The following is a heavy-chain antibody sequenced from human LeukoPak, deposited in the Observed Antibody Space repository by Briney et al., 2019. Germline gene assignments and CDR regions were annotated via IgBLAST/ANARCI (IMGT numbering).Heavy chain of an antibody. V-gene: IGHV3-7*01. Sequence: PGGSLRLSCAVSGFTFSSYWMNWARQAPGKGLEWVASIRQDGGEKSYVDSVKGRFTVSRDNTKNSLYLQINSLRAEDTAVYYCARDGTAAGLYFDLWGQGTLVTVSS. D-gene: IGHD6-13*01. CDR1: GFTFSSYW. J-gene: IGHJ4*01. CDR2: IRQDGGEK. CDR3: ARDGTAAGLYFDL.